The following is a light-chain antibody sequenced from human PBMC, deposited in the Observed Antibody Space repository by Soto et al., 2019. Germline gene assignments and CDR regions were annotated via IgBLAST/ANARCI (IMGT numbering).Light chain of an antibody. V-gene: IGLV2-11*01. Sequence: QSALTQPRSVSGSPGRSVTISCTGTSSDVGGYKYVSWYQQHPGKAPKVMIYDVSKRPSGVPDRFSGSKSGNTASLTISGLQAEDEADYYCCSYAGRYTYVFGTGTKLTVL. CDR1: SSDVGGYKY. J-gene: IGLJ1*01. CDR3: CSYAGRYTYV. CDR2: DVS.